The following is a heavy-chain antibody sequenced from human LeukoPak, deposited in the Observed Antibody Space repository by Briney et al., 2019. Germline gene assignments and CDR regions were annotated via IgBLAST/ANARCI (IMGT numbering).Heavy chain of an antibody. J-gene: IGHJ4*02. CDR3: ARGRLLWFGGLLYDPRIDY. Sequence: ASVKVSCKASGYTFTSYAMHWVRQAPGQRLEWMGRINAGNGNTKYSQKFQGRVTITRDTSASTAYMELSSLRSEDTAVYYCARGRLLWFGGLLYDPRIDYWGQGTLVTVSS. D-gene: IGHD3-10*01. CDR2: INAGNGNT. CDR1: GYTFTSYA. V-gene: IGHV1-3*01.